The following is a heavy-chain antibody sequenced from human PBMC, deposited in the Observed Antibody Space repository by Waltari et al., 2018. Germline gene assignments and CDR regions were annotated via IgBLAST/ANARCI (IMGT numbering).Heavy chain of an antibody. CDR2: ISWDGGST. CDR3: AKAETDSGSYLDY. D-gene: IGHD1-26*01. CDR1: GSTFDDYA. V-gene: IGHV3-43D*04. J-gene: IGHJ4*02. Sequence: EVQLVESGGVVVQPGGSLRLSCAASGSTFDDYAMHWVRQAPGKGLEWVSLISWDGGSTYYADSVKGRFTISRDNSKNSLYLQMNSLRAEDTALYYCAKAETDSGSYLDYWGQGTLVTVSS.